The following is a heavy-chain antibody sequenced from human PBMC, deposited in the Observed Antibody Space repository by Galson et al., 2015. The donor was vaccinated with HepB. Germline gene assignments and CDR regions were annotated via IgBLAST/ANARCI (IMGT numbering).Heavy chain of an antibody. J-gene: IGHJ4*02. D-gene: IGHD6-13*01. Sequence: SLRLSCAASGFTFNQYGMHWVRQAPGKGLGWVAVVWSDGNDAYYADSVKGRFTISRDNSRNMVHLDMHSLTVADTGVYFCARDWMEKAAPIGYWGRGTQVTVSS. CDR1: GFTFNQYG. CDR3: ARDWMEKAAPIGY. V-gene: IGHV3-33*01. CDR2: VWSDGNDA.